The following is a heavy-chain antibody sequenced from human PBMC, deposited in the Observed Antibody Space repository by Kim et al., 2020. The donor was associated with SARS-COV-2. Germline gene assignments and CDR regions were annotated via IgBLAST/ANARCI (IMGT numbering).Heavy chain of an antibody. CDR1: GGSISSYY. J-gene: IGHJ4*02. D-gene: IGHD1-1*01. V-gene: IGHV4-59*01. Sequence: SETLSLTCTVSGGSISSYYWSWIRQPPGKGLEWIGYIYYSGSTNYHPSLKSRVTISVDTSKNQFSLKLSSVTAADTAVYYCASVRYSGLVDYWGQGTLVTVSP. CDR3: ASVRYSGLVDY. CDR2: IYYSGST.